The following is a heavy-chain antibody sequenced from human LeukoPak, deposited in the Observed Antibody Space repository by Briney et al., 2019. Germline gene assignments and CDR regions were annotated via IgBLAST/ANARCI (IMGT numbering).Heavy chain of an antibody. Sequence: SQTLSLTCAISGDSVSSNSAAWNWIRQSPSRGLEWLGRTYYRSKWYNDYAVSVKSRITINPDTSKNQFSLQLNSVTPEDTAVYYCARSHYYATDGYLVAYDIWGQGTMVPVSS. CDR2: TYYRSKWYN. D-gene: IGHD3-22*01. CDR1: GDSVSSNSAA. J-gene: IGHJ3*02. CDR3: ARSHYYATDGYLVAYDI. V-gene: IGHV6-1*01.